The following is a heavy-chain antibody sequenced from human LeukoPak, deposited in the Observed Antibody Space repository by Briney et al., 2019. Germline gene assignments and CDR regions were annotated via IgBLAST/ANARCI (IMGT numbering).Heavy chain of an antibody. CDR1: GGSFSGYY. CDR2: IYHSGST. Sequence: PSETLSLTCAVYGGSFSGYYWSWIRQPPGKGLEWIGEIYHSGSTNYNPSLKSRVTISVDKSKNQFSLKLSSVTAADTAVYYCARVPRYSSGWYFFWGQGTLVTVSS. CDR3: ARVPRYSSGWYFF. D-gene: IGHD6-19*01. V-gene: IGHV4-34*01. J-gene: IGHJ4*02.